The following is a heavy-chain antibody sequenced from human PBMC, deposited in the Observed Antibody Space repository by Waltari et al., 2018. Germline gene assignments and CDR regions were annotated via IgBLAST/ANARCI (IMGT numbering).Heavy chain of an antibody. V-gene: IGHV1-69*13. Sequence: QVQLVQSGAEVKKPGSSVKVSCKASGGTFSSYAISWVRQAPGQGLEWMGRFIPIFGTANYAQKFQGRVTITADKSTSTAYMELSSLRSEDTAVYYCARDGPLYCSSTSCFLYYFDYWGQGTLVTVSS. CDR2: FIPIFGTA. CDR1: GGTFSSYA. J-gene: IGHJ4*02. D-gene: IGHD2-2*01. CDR3: ARDGPLYCSSTSCFLYYFDY.